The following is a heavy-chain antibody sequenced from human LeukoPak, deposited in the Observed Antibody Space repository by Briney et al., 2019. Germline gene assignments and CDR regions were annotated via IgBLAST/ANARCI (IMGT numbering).Heavy chain of an antibody. Sequence: ASVKVSCKASGYTFTGYYMHWVRQAPGQGLEWMGRINPNSGGTNYAQKFQGWVTMTRDTSISTAYMELSRLRSDDTAVYYCARDEVVAAPNYFGMVVWGQGTTVSVSS. CDR1: GYTFTGYY. CDR2: INPNSGGT. D-gene: IGHD2-15*01. J-gene: IGHJ6*02. CDR3: ARDEVVAAPNYFGMVV. V-gene: IGHV1-2*04.